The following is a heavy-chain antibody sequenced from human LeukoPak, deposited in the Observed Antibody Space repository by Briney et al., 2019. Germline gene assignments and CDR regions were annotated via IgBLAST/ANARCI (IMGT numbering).Heavy chain of an antibody. D-gene: IGHD3-9*01. V-gene: IGHV3-23*01. CDR3: AKAHDVILTGYYNFDY. J-gene: IGHJ4*02. CDR1: GFTFSSYA. Sequence: TGGSLRLSCAASGFTFSSYAMSWVRQAPGKGLEWVSAISGSGGSTYYADSVKGRFTISRDNSKNTLYLQMNSLRAEDTAVYYCAKAHDVILTGYYNFDYWGQGTLVTVSS. CDR2: ISGSGGST.